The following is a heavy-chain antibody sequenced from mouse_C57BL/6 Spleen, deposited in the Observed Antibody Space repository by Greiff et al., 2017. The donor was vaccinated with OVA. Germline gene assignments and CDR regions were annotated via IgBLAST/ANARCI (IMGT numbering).Heavy chain of an antibody. CDR2: INPNYGTT. D-gene: IGHD1-1*01. V-gene: IGHV1-39*01. J-gene: IGHJ1*03. CDR3: ARSGDYGSSSYWYFDV. CDR1: GYSFTDYN. Sequence: VQLKQSGPELVKPGASVKISCKASGYSFTDYNMNWVKQSNGKSLEWIGVINPNYGTTSYNQKFKGKATLTVDQSSSTAYMQLNSLTSEDSAVYYCARSGDYGSSSYWYFDVWGTGTTVTVSS.